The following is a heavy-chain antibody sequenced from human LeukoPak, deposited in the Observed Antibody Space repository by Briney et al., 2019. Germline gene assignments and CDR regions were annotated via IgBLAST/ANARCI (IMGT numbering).Heavy chain of an antibody. J-gene: IGHJ4*02. CDR1: GFTFSSYS. CDR2: ISSSSSYI. D-gene: IGHD3-22*01. V-gene: IGHV3-21*01. CDR3: ARDKLLYYYDSSGYAVFDY. Sequence: GGSLRLSCAASGFTFSSYSMNWVRQAPGKGLEWVSSISSSSSYIYYADSVKGRFTISRDNAKNSLYLQMNSLRAEDTAVYYCARDKLLYYYDSSGYAVFDYWGQGTLVTVSS.